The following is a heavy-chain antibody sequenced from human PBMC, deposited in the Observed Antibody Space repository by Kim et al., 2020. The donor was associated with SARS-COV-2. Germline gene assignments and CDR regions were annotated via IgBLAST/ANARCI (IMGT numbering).Heavy chain of an antibody. CDR2: SYYRGGCDI. CDR1: GGSINSYY. V-gene: IGHV4-59*01. J-gene: IGHJ4*02. D-gene: IGHD3-10*01. Sequence: SETLSLTCTVSGGSINSYYWAWIRQPPGKGLEWIGHSYYRGGCDIDYNSSLKSRVTISVDTSKNQFSLEMTSVTAADTAVYYCARYLRGSESSVFDSWGQGTLVTVSS. CDR3: ARYLRGSESSVFDS.